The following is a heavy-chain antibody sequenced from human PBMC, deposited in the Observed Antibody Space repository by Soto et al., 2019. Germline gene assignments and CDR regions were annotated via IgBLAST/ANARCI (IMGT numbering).Heavy chain of an antibody. V-gene: IGHV4-59*08. CDR1: GGSISSYY. CDR3: ARLDGYCSGDSCYFYFDY. D-gene: IGHD2-15*01. J-gene: IGHJ4*02. CDR2: IYYSGST. Sequence: QVQLQESGPGLVKPSETLSLTCTVSGGSISSYYWSWIRQPPGKGLEWIGYIYYSGSTNYNPSLKSRVTISVDTSKNQFSLKLSSVTAADTAVYYCARLDGYCSGDSCYFYFDYWGQGTLVTVSS.